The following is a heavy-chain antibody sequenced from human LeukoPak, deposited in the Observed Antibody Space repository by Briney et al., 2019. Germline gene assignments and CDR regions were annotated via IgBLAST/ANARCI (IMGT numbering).Heavy chain of an antibody. V-gene: IGHV3-23*01. CDR1: GFTFSNYA. J-gene: IGHJ4*02. CDR3: AKRYGDSTGWFFDF. Sequence: GGSLRLSCAASGFTFSNYAMSWVRQAPGKGLEWVSTVSGRGDYISYADSVKGRFSISRDNSKKTLYLQMNSLRAEDTAVFYCAKRYGDSTGWFFDFWGQGGLVTVSS. D-gene: IGHD6-13*01. CDR2: VSGRGDYI.